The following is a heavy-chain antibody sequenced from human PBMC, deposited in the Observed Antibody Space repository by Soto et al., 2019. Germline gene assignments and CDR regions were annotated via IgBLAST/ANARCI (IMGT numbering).Heavy chain of an antibody. CDR2: IYYSGST. D-gene: IGHD5-18*01. J-gene: IGHJ6*02. CDR3: ARVAAMDAFDYYYGMDV. CDR1: GGSISSGGYY. Sequence: PSETLSLTCTVSGGSISSGGYYWSWIRQHPGKGLEWIGYIYYSGSTYYNASLKSRVTISVDTSKNQFSLKLSSVTAADTAVYYCARVAAMDAFDYYYGMDVWGQGTTVTVSS. V-gene: IGHV4-31*03.